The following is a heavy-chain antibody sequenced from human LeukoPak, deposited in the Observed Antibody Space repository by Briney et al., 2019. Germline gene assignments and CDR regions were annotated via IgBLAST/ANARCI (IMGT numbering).Heavy chain of an antibody. D-gene: IGHD3-22*01. CDR2: ITVYNGNT. V-gene: IGHV1-18*01. CDR1: GYTLTELS. CDR3: ARHDSGYSNWFDP. Sequence: GASVKVSCKVSGYTLTELSMHWVRQAPGQGLEWMGWITVYNGNTKYAQKFQGRVTMTTDTSTSTAYMELRSLRSDDTAVYYCARHDSGYSNWFDPWGQGTLVTVSS. J-gene: IGHJ5*02.